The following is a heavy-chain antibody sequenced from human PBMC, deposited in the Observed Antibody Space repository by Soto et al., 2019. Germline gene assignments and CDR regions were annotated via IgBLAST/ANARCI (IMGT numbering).Heavy chain of an antibody. V-gene: IGHV3-13*01. J-gene: IGHJ3*02. Sequence: AGGSLRLSCAASGFTFSSYDMHWVRQATGKGLEWVSAIGTAGDTYYPGSVKGRFTISRENAKNSLYLQMNSLRAGDTAVYHCARDSSYCSGGSCTFDAFDIWGQGTMVTVSS. CDR2: IGTAGDT. CDR1: GFTFSSYD. D-gene: IGHD2-15*01. CDR3: ARDSSYCSGGSCTFDAFDI.